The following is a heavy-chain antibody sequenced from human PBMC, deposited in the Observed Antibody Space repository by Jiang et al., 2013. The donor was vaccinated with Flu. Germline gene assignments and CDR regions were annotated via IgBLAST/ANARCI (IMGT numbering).Heavy chain of an antibody. J-gene: IGHJ4*02. CDR1: GASISSYY. V-gene: IGHV4-59*01. CDR3: ARHSSSWYQYYFDS. CDR2: IHYSGGT. Sequence: LLKPSETLSLTCTVSGASISSYYWSWIRQPPGKGLEWIGYIHYSGGTNYNPSLKSRVTISLDTSKNQFSLKLTSVTAADTAVYYCARHSSSWYQYYFDSWGQGTLVTVSS. D-gene: IGHD6-13*01.